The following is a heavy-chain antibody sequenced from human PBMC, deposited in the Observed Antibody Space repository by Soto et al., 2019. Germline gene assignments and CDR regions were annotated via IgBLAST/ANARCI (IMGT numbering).Heavy chain of an antibody. Sequence: GGSLRLSCAASGFTFSSNVISWFRQAPGKGLEWVSAISGSGGSTYYADSVKGRFTISRDNSRNTLYLQMNSLRAEDTAVYYCAKTLITGYYDSSGYSFDYWGQGALVTVSS. J-gene: IGHJ4*02. D-gene: IGHD3-22*01. V-gene: IGHV3-23*01. CDR2: ISGSGGST. CDR1: GFTFSSNV. CDR3: AKTLITGYYDSSGYSFDY.